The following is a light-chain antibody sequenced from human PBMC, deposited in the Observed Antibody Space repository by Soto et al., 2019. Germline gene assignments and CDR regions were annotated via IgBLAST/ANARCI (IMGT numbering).Light chain of an antibody. CDR3: QSYDSSLSANYV. CDR1: SSNIGAGYD. CDR2: GNS. V-gene: IGLV1-40*01. J-gene: IGLJ1*01. Sequence: QSVLTQPPSVSGSPGQRVTISCTGSSSNIGAGYDVHWYQQLPGTAPKLLIYGNSNRPSGVPDRCSGSKSGPSASLAITGLQAEDEADYYCQSYDSSLSANYVFGTGTKLTVL.